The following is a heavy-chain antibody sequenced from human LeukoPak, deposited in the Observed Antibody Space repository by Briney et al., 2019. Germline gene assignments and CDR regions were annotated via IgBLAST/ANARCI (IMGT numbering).Heavy chain of an antibody. J-gene: IGHJ4*02. Sequence: GGSLRLSCAASGFTVSTNYMSWVRQAPGKGLEWVSVIYSGGSTYYADSVKGRFTISRDNSKNTLYLQMNSLRAEDTAVYYCARDYPYYYDGSSYYSFDYWGQGTLVTVSS. CDR1: GFTVSTNY. D-gene: IGHD3-22*01. CDR2: IYSGGST. V-gene: IGHV3-66*01. CDR3: ARDYPYYYDGSSYYSFDY.